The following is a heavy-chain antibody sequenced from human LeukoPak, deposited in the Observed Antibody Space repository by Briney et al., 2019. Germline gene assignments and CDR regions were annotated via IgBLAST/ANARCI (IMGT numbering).Heavy chain of an antibody. CDR3: AKEYRYGDYVVGY. D-gene: IGHD4-17*01. CDR2: ITVSGGST. J-gene: IGHJ4*02. Sequence: GGSLRLSCPASGFAVSSNYMSWVRQAPGKGLEWVSTITVSGGSTYYADSVKGRFTISRDNSKNTLDLQMNSLRAEDTAVYYCAKEYRYGDYVVGYWGQGTLVTVSS. CDR1: GFAVSSNY. V-gene: IGHV3-23*01.